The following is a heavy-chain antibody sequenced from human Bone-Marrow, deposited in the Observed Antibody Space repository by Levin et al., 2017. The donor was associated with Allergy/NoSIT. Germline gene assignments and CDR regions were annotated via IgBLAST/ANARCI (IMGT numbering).Heavy chain of an antibody. J-gene: IGHJ5*02. CDR3: ARRGASTAYEFWSGYMRSSSPRNWFDL. D-gene: IGHD3-3*01. Sequence: SETLSLTCTVSGGSINSRSHHWGWIRQPPGKGLEWIGNIHYSGNTYDNPSLKSRVTISVDTSKNQFSLNLSSVTAADTAGYYCARRGASTAYEFWSGYMRSSSPRNWFDLWGHGTLVIVSS. V-gene: IGHV4-39*01. CDR2: IHYSGNT. CDR1: GGSINSRSHH.